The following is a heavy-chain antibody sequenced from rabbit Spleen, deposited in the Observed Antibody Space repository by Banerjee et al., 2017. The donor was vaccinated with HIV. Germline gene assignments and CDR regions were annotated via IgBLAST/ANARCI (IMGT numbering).Heavy chain of an antibody. Sequence: QEQLKESGGDLVKPGGTLTLTCKASGFDFSSNAMCWVRQAPGKGLEWIGYINTGSGSTYYASWAKGRFTCSKTSSTTVTLQMTRLTAADTATYFCARDTSSSFSSYGMDLWGQGTLVTVS. CDR3: ARDTSSSFSSYGMDL. J-gene: IGHJ6*01. V-gene: IGHV1S45*01. CDR1: GFDFSSNA. CDR2: INTGSGST. D-gene: IGHD1-1*01.